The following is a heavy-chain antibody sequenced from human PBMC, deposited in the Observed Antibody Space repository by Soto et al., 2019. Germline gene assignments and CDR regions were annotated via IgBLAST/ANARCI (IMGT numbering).Heavy chain of an antibody. Sequence: SETLSLTCAVYGGSFSGYYWSWIRQPPGKGLEWIGEINHSGSTNYNPSLKSRVTISVDTSKNQFSLKLGSVTAADTAVYYCARGHPKAISMIVVAKSPYYFDYWGQGTLVTVSS. J-gene: IGHJ4*02. D-gene: IGHD3-22*01. CDR1: GGSFSGYY. CDR2: INHSGST. V-gene: IGHV4-34*01. CDR3: ARGHPKAISMIVVAKSPYYFDY.